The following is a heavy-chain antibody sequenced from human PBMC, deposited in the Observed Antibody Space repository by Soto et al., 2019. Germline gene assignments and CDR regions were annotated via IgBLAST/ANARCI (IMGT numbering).Heavy chain of an antibody. V-gene: IGHV1-69*02. Sequence: ASVKVSCKASGGTFSSYTISWVRQAPGQGLEWMGRIIPILGIANYAQKFQGRVTITADKSTSTAYMELSSLRSEDTAVYYCASVYYYDSSGYYGMDVWGQGTTVTVSS. CDR3: ASVYYYDSSGYYGMDV. J-gene: IGHJ6*02. CDR1: GGTFSSYT. D-gene: IGHD3-22*01. CDR2: IIPILGIA.